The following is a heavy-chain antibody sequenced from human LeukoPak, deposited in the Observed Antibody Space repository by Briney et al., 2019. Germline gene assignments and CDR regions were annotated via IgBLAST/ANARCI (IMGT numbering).Heavy chain of an antibody. V-gene: IGHV1-69*13. CDR1: GGSFSSYA. CDR2: IIPIFGTA. D-gene: IGHD4-23*01. CDR3: AREVSGGNSWNYFDH. Sequence: SVKVSCKASGGSFSSYAISWVRQAPGQGLEWMGGIIPIFGTANYAQKFQGRVTITADESTSTAYMELSSLRSEDTAVYYCAREVSGGNSWNYFDHWGQGTLVTVPS. J-gene: IGHJ4*02.